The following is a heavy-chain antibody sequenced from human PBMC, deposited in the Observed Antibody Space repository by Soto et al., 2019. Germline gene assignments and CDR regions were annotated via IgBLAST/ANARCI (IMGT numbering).Heavy chain of an antibody. V-gene: IGHV5-51*01. CDR1: GDSFTDYW. D-gene: IGHD5-18*01. Sequence: GESLKISCKGSGDSFTDYWIGWVRQMPGKGLEWMGIIWPSDSDTRYSPSFQGQVTISADKSINTAYLQWGSLKASDTAIYYCARSGYSYYYGMDVWGQGTTVTVSS. CDR3: ARSGYSYYYGMDV. CDR2: IWPSDSDT. J-gene: IGHJ6*02.